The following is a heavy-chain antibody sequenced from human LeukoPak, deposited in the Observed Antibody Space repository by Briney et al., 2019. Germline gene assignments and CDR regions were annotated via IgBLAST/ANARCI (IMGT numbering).Heavy chain of an antibody. CDR2: ITGSGDTT. D-gene: IGHD6-13*01. CDR1: GFTFSSYA. CDR3: VKDYSTIAAAANPLFDY. J-gene: IGHJ4*02. V-gene: IGHV3-23*01. Sequence: GSLRLSCAASGFTFSSYAVTWVRQAPGKGLEWVSGITGSGDTTFYADSVKGRFTISRDNSKNTLCPQMHSLRAEDTAVYYCVKDYSTIAAAANPLFDYWGQGALVTVSS.